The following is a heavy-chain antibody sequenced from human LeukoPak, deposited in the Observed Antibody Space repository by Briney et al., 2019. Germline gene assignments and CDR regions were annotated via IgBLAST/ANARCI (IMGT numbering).Heavy chain of an antibody. D-gene: IGHD3-10*01. Sequence: SETLSLTCTVSGGSISGYYWSWIRQPAGKGLEWIGRIYTSGSTNYSPSLKSRVTMSVDTSKNQFSLKLSSVTAADTAVYYCARVSYYGSGSYGRFWFDPWGQGTLVTVSS. CDR2: IYTSGST. V-gene: IGHV4-4*07. J-gene: IGHJ5*02. CDR3: ARVSYYGSGSYGRFWFDP. CDR1: GGSISGYY.